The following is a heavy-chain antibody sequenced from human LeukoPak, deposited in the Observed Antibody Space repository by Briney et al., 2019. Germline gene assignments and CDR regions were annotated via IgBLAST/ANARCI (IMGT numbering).Heavy chain of an antibody. J-gene: IGHJ4*02. CDR3: ARGLWYNWNNGVCDY. CDR2: ISYDGSNK. V-gene: IGHV3-30*03. CDR1: GFTFSSYG. D-gene: IGHD1/OR15-1a*01. Sequence: GGSLRLSCAASGFTFSSYGMHWVRQAPGKGLEWVAVISYDGSNKYYADSVKGRFTISRDNSKNTLYLQMNSLRAEDTAVYYCARGLWYNWNNGVCDYWGQGTLVTVSS.